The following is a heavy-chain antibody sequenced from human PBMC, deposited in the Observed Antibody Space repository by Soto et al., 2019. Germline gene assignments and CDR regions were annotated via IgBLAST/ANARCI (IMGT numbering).Heavy chain of an antibody. CDR2: ISSSGSNI. V-gene: IGHV3-48*03. D-gene: IGHD3-22*01. CDR1: GFTFSSYE. J-gene: IGHJ4*02. CDR3: ARVGSPYDKSGDYDY. Sequence: PGGSLRLSCAASGFTFSSYEMNWVRQAPGKGLEWVSYISSSGSNIYYADSVKGQFTISRDNAKNSLHLQMNSLRAEDTAVYYCARVGSPYDKSGDYDYWGQGTLVTAPQ.